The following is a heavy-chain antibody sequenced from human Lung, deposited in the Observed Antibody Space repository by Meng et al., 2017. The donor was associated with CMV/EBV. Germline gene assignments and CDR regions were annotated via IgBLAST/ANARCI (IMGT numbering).Heavy chain of an antibody. CDR2: IDNDGKTT. D-gene: IGHD4-23*01. CDR1: GFTFSNYW. V-gene: IGHV3-74*01. Sequence: ETLSLTCAASGFTFSNYWMHWVRQVPGKGLVWVSRIDNDGKTTDYADSVKGRFTISRDNAKSTLYLQMNSLRAEDTALYYCARDAPVITPHHDAFDVWGQGTLVTFSS. J-gene: IGHJ3*01. CDR3: ARDAPVITPHHDAFDV.